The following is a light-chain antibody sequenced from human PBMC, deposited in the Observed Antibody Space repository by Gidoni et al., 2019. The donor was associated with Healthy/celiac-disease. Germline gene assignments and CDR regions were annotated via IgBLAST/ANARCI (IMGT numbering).Light chain of an antibody. CDR3: QQRSNWGFT. CDR2: DAS. V-gene: IGKV3-11*01. Sequence: IVLTQSPATLSLSPGERATISCRASQSVSSYLTWYQQKPGQAPRLLIYDASNRATGVPARFSGSGSGTDFTLTISSLEPEDFAVYYCQQRSNWGFTFGPXTKVDIK. J-gene: IGKJ3*01. CDR1: QSVSSY.